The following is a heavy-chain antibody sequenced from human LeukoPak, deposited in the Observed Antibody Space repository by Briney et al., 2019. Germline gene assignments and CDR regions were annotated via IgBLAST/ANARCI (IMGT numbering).Heavy chain of an antibody. J-gene: IGHJ4*02. CDR1: GYTFTGYY. Sequence: ASVRVSFKASGYTFTGYYMHWVRQAPGQGLEWMGWINPNSGGTNYAQKFQGRVTMTRDTSISTAYMELSSLRSDDTAVYYCARDRGCSGGSCYFSWGQGTLVTVSS. V-gene: IGHV1-2*02. D-gene: IGHD2-15*01. CDR2: INPNSGGT. CDR3: ARDRGCSGGSCYFS.